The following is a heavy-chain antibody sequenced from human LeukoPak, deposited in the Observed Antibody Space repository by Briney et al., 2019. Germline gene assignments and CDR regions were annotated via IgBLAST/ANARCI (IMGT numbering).Heavy chain of an antibody. CDR3: ARWWPSGVDCSSTSCHQTNWFDP. CDR2: FYYCGST. CDR1: GGSISSDY. J-gene: IGHJ5*02. Sequence: PSETLSLTCTVHGGSISSDYGGWSRQPPGRGLEWVGYFYYCGSTNSNPSLKSRVTISVDTSKNQFSLKLSSVTAEDTAVYYCARWWPSGVDCSSTSCHQTNWFDPWGQGTLVTVSS. D-gene: IGHD2-2*01. V-gene: IGHV4-59*01.